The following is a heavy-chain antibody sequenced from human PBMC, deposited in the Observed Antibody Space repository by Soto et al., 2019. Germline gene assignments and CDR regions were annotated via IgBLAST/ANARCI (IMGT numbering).Heavy chain of an antibody. CDR2: IHTTGST. J-gene: IGHJ5*02. Sequence: QVQLQESGPGLVSPSETLSLTCTVSGDSISSYFWSWIRQPAGKGLEWIGRIHTTGSTDNNPSLRSRVTMSVDTSKNQFSLNLASVTAADTAVYYCAKERRSGSSETWGQGTLVTVSS. D-gene: IGHD3-10*01. CDR1: GDSISSYF. CDR3: AKERRSGSSET. V-gene: IGHV4-4*07.